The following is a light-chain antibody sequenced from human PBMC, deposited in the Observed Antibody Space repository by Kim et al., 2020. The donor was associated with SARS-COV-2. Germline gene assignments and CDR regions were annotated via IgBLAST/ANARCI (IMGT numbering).Light chain of an antibody. J-gene: IGLJ2*01. CDR3: QVWDNSRDHVVV. Sequence: PCETATITFGGNNSFTESVRWYFQTPGLAPTLVIYYDSGRPSGIPERISGANSGNTATLTISRVEAGDEGDYYCQVWDNSRDHVVVFGGGTQLTVL. CDR2: YDS. CDR1: NSFTES. V-gene: IGLV3-21*04.